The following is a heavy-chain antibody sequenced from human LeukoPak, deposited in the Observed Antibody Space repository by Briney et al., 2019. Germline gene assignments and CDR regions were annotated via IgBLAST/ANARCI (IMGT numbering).Heavy chain of an antibody. J-gene: IGHJ6*03. V-gene: IGHV3-7*01. Sequence: GGSLRLSCAASGFSLSAYWMTWVRQAPGKGLEWVANINRDGSQKNHVDSVKGRFTISRDNAENSLFLQMNSLRAEDTAVYYCARDYEIGYMDVWGKGTTVTVSS. CDR3: ARDYEIGYMDV. CDR1: GFSLSAYW. D-gene: IGHD3-3*01. CDR2: INRDGSQK.